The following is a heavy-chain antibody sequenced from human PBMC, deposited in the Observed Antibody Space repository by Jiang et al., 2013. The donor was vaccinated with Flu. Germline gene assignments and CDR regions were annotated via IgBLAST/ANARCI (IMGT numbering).Heavy chain of an antibody. CDR1: TLTELS. CDR2: FDPEDGET. V-gene: IGHV1-24*01. CDR3: ATASYYYDSSLDY. J-gene: IGHJ4*02. Sequence: TLTELSMHWVRQAPGKGLEWMGGFDPEDGETIYAQKFQGRVTMTEDTSTDTAYMELSSLRSEDTAVYYCATASYYYDSSLDYWGQGTLVTVSS. D-gene: IGHD3-22*01.